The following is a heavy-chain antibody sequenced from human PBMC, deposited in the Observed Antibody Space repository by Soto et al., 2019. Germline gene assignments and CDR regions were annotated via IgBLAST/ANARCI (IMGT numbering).Heavy chain of an antibody. D-gene: IGHD3-16*01. V-gene: IGHV4-39*01. CDR2: IYYSGTT. CDR1: GGSISSNSYY. J-gene: IGHJ6*02. CDR3: ARHKGGYYSGVDV. Sequence: QLQLQESGPGLVKPSETLSLTCTVSGGSISSNSYYWAWIRQPPGKVLEWIGNIYYSGTTYHNPSLKSRVTISVDTSKNQFSLKLSSVTAADTAVYYCARHKGGYYSGVDVWGQGTTVTVSS.